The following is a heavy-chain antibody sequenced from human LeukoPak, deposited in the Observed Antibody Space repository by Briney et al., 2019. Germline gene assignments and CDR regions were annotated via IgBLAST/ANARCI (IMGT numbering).Heavy chain of an antibody. CDR2: IYPNSGGT. J-gene: IGHJ4*01. Sequence: ASVKVSCKASGYTFTGYYIHWVRQAPGQGLECMGWIYPNSGGTNYAQQFQGRVTMTRDTSINTAYMEVSRLRSDDTAVYYCARGPYYLDSSTYDPGPPDYWGQGTLVTVSS. V-gene: IGHV1-2*02. D-gene: IGHD3-22*01. CDR1: GYTFTGYY. CDR3: ARGPYYLDSSTYDPGPPDY.